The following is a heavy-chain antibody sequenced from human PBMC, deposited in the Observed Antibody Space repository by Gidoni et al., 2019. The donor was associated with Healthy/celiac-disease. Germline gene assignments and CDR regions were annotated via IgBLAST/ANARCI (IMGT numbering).Heavy chain of an antibody. V-gene: IGHV3-23*01. CDR3: AKDSNGSGSHYYGMDV. J-gene: IGHJ6*02. D-gene: IGHD3-10*01. CDR2: ISGSGGST. Sequence: EVQLLESGGGLVQPGGSLRLSCAASGFTFSSYAMRWVRQAPGKGLEWVSAISGSGGSTYYADSVKGRFTISRDNSKNTLYLQMNSLRAEDTAVYYCAKDSNGSGSHYYGMDVWGQGTTVTVSS. CDR1: GFTFSSYA.